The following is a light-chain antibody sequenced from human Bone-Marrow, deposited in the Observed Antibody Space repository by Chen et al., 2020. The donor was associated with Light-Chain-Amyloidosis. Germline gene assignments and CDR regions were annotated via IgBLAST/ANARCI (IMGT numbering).Light chain of an antibody. Sequence: SYVLTQPPSVSVAPGQTSVISCDGDDIENKNVHCYQQKPGQAPVLVVYDDADRPSGIPERFSGSNSGNTATLTITRVEAGDEADYFCQVWATGSDLSYVFGAGTTVTVL. J-gene: IGLJ1*01. CDR3: QVWATGSDLSYV. V-gene: IGLV3-21*02. CDR1: DIENKN. CDR2: DDA.